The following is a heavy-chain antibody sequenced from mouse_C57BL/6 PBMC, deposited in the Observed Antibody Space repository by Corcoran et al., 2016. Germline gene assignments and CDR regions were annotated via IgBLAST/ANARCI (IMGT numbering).Heavy chain of an antibody. V-gene: IGHV1-26*01. J-gene: IGHJ3*01. Sequence: EVQLQQSGPELVKPGASVKISCKASGYTFTDYYMNWVKQSHGKSLEWIGDINPNNGGTSYNQKFKGKATLTVDKSSSTDYTELRSLVSEDSAVYYCARRWLLAYWGQGTLVTVSA. CDR1: GYTFTDYY. D-gene: IGHD2-3*01. CDR3: ARRWLLAY. CDR2: INPNNGGT.